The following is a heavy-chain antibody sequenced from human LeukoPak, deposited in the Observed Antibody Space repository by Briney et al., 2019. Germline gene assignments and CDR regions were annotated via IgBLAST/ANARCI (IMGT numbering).Heavy chain of an antibody. J-gene: IGHJ4*02. CDR2: INTNTGNP. D-gene: IGHD3-22*01. CDR3: ARGLGITMIVVGHY. V-gene: IGHV7-4-1*02. Sequence: ASVKVSCKASGYTFTSYGISWVRQAPGQGLEWMGWINTNTGNPTYAQGFTGRFVFSLDTSVSTAYLQISSLKAEDTAVYYCARGLGITMIVVGHYWGQGTLVTVSS. CDR1: GYTFTSYG.